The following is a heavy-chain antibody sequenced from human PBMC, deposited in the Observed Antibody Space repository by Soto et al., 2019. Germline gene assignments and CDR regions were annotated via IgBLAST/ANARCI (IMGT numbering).Heavy chain of an antibody. CDR2: ISYDGGNK. V-gene: IGHV3-33*01. CDR1: GFTFSSYV. CDR3: ARVSLAGDTIFGVAIDY. J-gene: IGHJ4*02. D-gene: IGHD3-3*01. Sequence: GGSLRLSCAASGFTFSSYVMHWVRQAPGKGLEWVAVISYDGGNKYYADSVKGRFTVSRDNSKNTLSLQMNSLRAEDTAVYYCARVSLAGDTIFGVAIDYWGQGTLVTVSS.